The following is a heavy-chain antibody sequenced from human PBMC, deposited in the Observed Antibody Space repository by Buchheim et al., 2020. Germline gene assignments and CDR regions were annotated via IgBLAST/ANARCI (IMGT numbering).Heavy chain of an antibody. CDR2: ISGSGGST. Sequence: EVQLLESGGGLVQPGGSLRLSCAASGFTFSSYAMSWVRQAPGKGLEWVSAISGSGGSTYYADSVKGRFTISRDNSKNTLYLQMNSLRAEDTAVYYCAKNVDGRWELLSGNNWFDPWGQGTL. V-gene: IGHV3-23*01. CDR1: GFTFSSYA. J-gene: IGHJ5*02. CDR3: AKNVDGRWELLSGNNWFDP. D-gene: IGHD1-26*01.